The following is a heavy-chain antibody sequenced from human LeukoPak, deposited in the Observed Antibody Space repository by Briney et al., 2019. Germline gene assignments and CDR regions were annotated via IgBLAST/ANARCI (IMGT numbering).Heavy chain of an antibody. CDR2: INQDGSDK. Sequence: GSLRLSCAGSGFMFSNYWMSWVRQAPGKGLEWVANINQDGSDKHYVDSVKGRFTTSRDSAKNSLYLQMNSLTAEDTAVYYCARLGDSSGYYDYWGQGTLVTVSS. CDR3: ARLGDSSGYYDY. CDR1: GFMFSNYW. V-gene: IGHV3-7*01. D-gene: IGHD3-22*01. J-gene: IGHJ4*02.